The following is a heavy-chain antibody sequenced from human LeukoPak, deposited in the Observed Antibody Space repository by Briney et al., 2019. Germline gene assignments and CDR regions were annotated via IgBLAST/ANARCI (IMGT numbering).Heavy chain of an antibody. CDR3: ARAKDYGGNLDY. CDR2: IKQDGSEK. J-gene: IGHJ4*02. CDR1: GFPFSNYW. Sequence: GGSLRLSCVASGFPFSNYWMRWVRQAPGKGLEWVANIKQDGSEKYYVDSLRGRFTIARDNAKNSLDLQMNSLRAEDTAVYYCARAKDYGGNLDYWGQGTLVTVSS. V-gene: IGHV3-7*02. D-gene: IGHD4-23*01.